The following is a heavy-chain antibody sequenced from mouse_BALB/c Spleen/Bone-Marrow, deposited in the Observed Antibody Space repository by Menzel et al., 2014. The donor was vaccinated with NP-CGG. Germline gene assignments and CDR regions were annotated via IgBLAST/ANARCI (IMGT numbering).Heavy chain of an antibody. CDR3: AKEGRSRSTIITTFAD. D-gene: IGHD2-12*01. CDR1: GFSLTSYG. Sequence: VQLQQSGPGLVAPSQSLSITCTVSGFSLTSYGVSWVRQPPGKGLEWLGVIWGDGSTNYHSALISRLSINKDNSKSQVLLKLNSLQTDDTATYYCAKEGRSRSTIITTFADWGQGTLVTVSA. J-gene: IGHJ3*01. V-gene: IGHV2-3*01. CDR2: IWGDGST.